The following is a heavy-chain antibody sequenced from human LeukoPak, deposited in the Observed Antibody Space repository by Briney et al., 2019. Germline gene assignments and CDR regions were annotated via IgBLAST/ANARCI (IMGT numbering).Heavy chain of an antibody. V-gene: IGHV3-66*01. D-gene: IGHD6-13*01. J-gene: IGHJ3*02. CDR1: GFTVSSNY. Sequence: PGGSLRLSCAASGFTVSSNYMSWVRQAPGKGLEWVSVIYSGGSTYYADSVKGRFTISRDNSKNTLYLQMNSPRAEDTAVYYCARDPKRAAAAGFDAFDIWGQGTMVTVSS. CDR2: IYSGGST. CDR3: ARDPKRAAAAGFDAFDI.